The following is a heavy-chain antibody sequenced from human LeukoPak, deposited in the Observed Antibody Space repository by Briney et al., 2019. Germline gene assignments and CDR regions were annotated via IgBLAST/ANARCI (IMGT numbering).Heavy chain of an antibody. CDR2: IYYSGST. V-gene: IGHV4-59*01. CDR3: VGELGYNNWFDP. D-gene: IGHD3-10*01. J-gene: IGHJ5*02. CDR1: GGSISNYY. Sequence: SETLSLTCTVSGGSISNYYWSWIRQPPGKGLEWIGYIYYSGSTNYNPSLKSRVTISVDTSKNQFSLKLSSVTAADTAVYYCVGELGYNNWFDPWGQGTLVTVSS.